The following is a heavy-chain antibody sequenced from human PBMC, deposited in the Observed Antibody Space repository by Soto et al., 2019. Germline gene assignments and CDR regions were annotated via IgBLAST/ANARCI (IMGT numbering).Heavy chain of an antibody. V-gene: IGHV3-23*01. D-gene: IGHD6-19*01. J-gene: IGHJ6*03. CDR2: IPGSGGDT. CDR1: GFTFNNYA. CDR3: TKGSSGWSGYYYYYMDV. Sequence: EVQLLESGGGLVQPGGSLRLSCAASGFTFNNYAMGWVRQAPGKGLDWVSIIPGSGGDTSYADSVKARCTISKDISKNTMYLQMNSLRADDTAVYYCTKGSSGWSGYYYYYMDVWGKGTTVTVSS.